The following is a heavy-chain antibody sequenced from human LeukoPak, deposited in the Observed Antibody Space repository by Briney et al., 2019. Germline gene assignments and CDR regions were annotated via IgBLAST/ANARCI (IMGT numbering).Heavy chain of an antibody. D-gene: IGHD1-7*01. CDR3: VWMELTRFYAFDP. V-gene: IGHV1-2*02. J-gene: IGHJ5*02. CDR1: GYTFTSYD. Sequence: GASVKVSCKASGYTFTSYDINWVRQATGQGLEWMGWINPNSGGTNYAQKFQGRVTMTRDTSISTAYTELSRLRSDDTAVYYCVWMELTRFYAFDPWGQGTLVTVSS. CDR2: INPNSGGT.